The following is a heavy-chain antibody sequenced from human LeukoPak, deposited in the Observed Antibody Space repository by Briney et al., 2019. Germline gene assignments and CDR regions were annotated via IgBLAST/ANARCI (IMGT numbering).Heavy chain of an antibody. V-gene: IGHV4-34*01. Sequence: NTSETLSLTCGVHGGSLNDYFWTWIRQPPVKGLEWIGEINHVGGTNYSPSLRSRVTISIDTSKNQFSLKLTSVTAADTALYYCARERVGGNRRDDSSIWAQGTMVTVSS. D-gene: IGHD1/OR15-1a*01. CDR3: ARERVGGNRRDDSSI. CDR1: GGSLNDYF. CDR2: INHVGGT. J-gene: IGHJ3*02.